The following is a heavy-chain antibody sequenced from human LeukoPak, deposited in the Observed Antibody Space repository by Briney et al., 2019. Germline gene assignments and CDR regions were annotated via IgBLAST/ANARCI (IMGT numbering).Heavy chain of an antibody. CDR1: GYSFTSYW. V-gene: IGHV5-51*01. Sequence: RGESLKISCEGSGYSFTSYWIGWVRQMPGKGLEWMGIIYPGDSDTRYSPSFQGQVTISADKSISTAYLQWSSLKASDTAMYYCARLVYDILTGYQLGGRWFDPWGQGTLVTVSS. CDR2: IYPGDSDT. J-gene: IGHJ5*02. D-gene: IGHD3-9*01. CDR3: ARLVYDILTGYQLGGRWFDP.